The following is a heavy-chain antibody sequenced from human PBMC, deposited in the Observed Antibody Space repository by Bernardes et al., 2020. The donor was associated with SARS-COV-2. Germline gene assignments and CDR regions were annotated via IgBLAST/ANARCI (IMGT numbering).Heavy chain of an antibody. D-gene: IGHD4-17*01. J-gene: IGHJ6*02. CDR1: GFNFRRYW. CDR2: IKQDGSEE. Sequence: GGSLRLSCTASGFNFRRYWMTWVRQAPGKGPEWVANIKQDGSEEYYVDSVKGRFTISRDNAKNSLSLEMRSLRAEDSAVYYCARDEGEYGLFYVNFYFYGLDLWGQGTTVTVSS. CDR3: ARDEGEYGLFYVNFYFYGLDL. V-gene: IGHV3-7*03.